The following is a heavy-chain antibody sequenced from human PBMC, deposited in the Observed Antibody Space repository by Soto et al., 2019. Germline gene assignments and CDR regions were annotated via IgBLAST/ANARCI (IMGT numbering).Heavy chain of an antibody. CDR1: GGSISSYY. CDR3: VRTFPPAPRVVLSHNWFVP. Sequence: SETLSLTCTVSGGSISSYYWSWIRQPPGKGLEWIGYIYYSGSTNYSPSLETRVTMSIDTSMNQISLKLNSVTAADTAVYFCVRTFPPAPRVVLSHNWFVPWGPGTLVTVSS. D-gene: IGHD2-2*01. J-gene: IGHJ5*02. CDR2: IYYSGST. V-gene: IGHV4-59*01.